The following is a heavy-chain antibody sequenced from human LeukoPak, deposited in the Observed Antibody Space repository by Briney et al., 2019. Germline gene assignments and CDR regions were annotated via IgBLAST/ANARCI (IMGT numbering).Heavy chain of an antibody. CDR1: GFTFSSYA. D-gene: IGHD2-2*01. CDR3: ATDCSSTSCFDY. J-gene: IGHJ4*02. Sequence: TGGSLRLSCAASGFTFSSYAMSWVRQAPGKGLEWVSAISGSGGSTYYADSVKGRFTISRDNSKNTLYLQMNSLRAEDTAVYYCATDCSSTSCFDYWGQGTLVTVSS. CDR2: ISGSGGST. V-gene: IGHV3-23*01.